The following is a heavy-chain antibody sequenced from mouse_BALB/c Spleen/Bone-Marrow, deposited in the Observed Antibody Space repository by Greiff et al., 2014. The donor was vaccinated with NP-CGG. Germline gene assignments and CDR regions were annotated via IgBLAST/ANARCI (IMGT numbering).Heavy chain of an antibody. CDR2: ISGGGSYR. CDR1: GFTFSSYG. V-gene: IGHV5-9-2*01. CDR3: ATQNFDY. J-gene: IGHJ2*01. Sequence: EVQVVESGGGLVKPGGSLKLSCTASGFTFSSYGMPWVRQTPEKRLEWVATISGGGSYRYYPDSVQGRITISRDNAKNNLYLQMSSLRSEDTALYYCATQNFDYWGQGTTLTVSS.